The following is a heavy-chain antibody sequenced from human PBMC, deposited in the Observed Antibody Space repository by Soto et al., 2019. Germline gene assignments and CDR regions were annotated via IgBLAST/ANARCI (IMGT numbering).Heavy chain of an antibody. CDR3: ARDACSSTSCLPFDP. CDR2: IIPILGIA. J-gene: IGHJ5*02. Sequence: QVQLVQSGAGVKKPGSSVKVSCKASGGTFSSYTISWVRQAPGQGLEWMGRIIPILGIANYAQKFQGRVTITADKSTSTAYMELSSLRSEDTAVYYCARDACSSTSCLPFDPWGQGTLVTVSS. D-gene: IGHD2-2*01. CDR1: GGTFSSYT. V-gene: IGHV1-69*08.